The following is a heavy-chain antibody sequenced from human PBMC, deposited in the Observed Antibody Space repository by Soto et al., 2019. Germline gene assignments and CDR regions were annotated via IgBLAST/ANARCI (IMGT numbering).Heavy chain of an antibody. CDR1: GFSFSGYG. Sequence: GGSLRLSCAASGFSFSGYGMHWVRQAPGKGLEWVAVISYDGSNKYYADSVKGRFTISRDNSKNTLYLQMNSLRAEDTAVYYCAKDPYSSSSTVDYWGQGTLVTVSS. V-gene: IGHV3-30*18. CDR3: AKDPYSSSSTVDY. D-gene: IGHD6-6*01. CDR2: ISYDGSNK. J-gene: IGHJ4*02.